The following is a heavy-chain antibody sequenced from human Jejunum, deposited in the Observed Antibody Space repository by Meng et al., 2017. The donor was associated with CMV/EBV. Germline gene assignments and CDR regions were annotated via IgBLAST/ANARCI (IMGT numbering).Heavy chain of an antibody. CDR3: ARARGSGRGV. CDR1: GFTFSSFT. V-gene: IGHV3-48*04. CDR2: ISTQSTTV. D-gene: IGHD3-10*01. J-gene: IGHJ6*02. Sequence: CAASGFTFSSFTLNWVRQAPGKGLEWIASISTQSTTVGYADSVKGRFTISRDNAKNSLFLQMNTLRADDTAVYYCARARGSGRGVWGQGTTVTVSS.